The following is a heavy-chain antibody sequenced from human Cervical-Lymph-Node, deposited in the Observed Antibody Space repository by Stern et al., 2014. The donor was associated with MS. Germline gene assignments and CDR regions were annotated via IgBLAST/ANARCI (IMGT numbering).Heavy chain of an antibody. J-gene: IGHJ4*02. CDR2: INTKTGNP. Sequence: VQLVESGSELKKPGASVKVSCKASGYIFTNYAMNWVRQAPGQGLEWMGWINTKTGNPTYVQGFTGRFVFSLDTSVSTAYLKAEDTAVYYCARGDTIDYWGQGTLVTVSS. CDR1: GYIFTNYA. V-gene: IGHV7-4-1*01. CDR3: ARGDTIDY.